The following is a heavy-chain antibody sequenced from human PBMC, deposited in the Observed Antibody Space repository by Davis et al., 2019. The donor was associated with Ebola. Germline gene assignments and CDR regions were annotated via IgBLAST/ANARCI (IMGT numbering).Heavy chain of an antibody. CDR1: GFTFSSYW. Sequence: GESLKISCAASGFTFSSYWMSWVRQAPGKGLEWVANIKQDGSEKYYVDSVKGRFTISRDNAKNSLYLQMNSLRAEDTAVYYCARDGGDDFWSGLFDYWAREPWSPSPQ. CDR2: IKQDGSEK. J-gene: IGHJ4*02. CDR3: ARDGGDDFWSGLFDY. D-gene: IGHD3-3*01. V-gene: IGHV3-7*01.